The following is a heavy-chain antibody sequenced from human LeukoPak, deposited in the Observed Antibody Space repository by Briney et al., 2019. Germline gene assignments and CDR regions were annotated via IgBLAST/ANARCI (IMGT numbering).Heavy chain of an antibody. CDR1: GFTFSSYS. J-gene: IGHJ4*02. CDR3: ARAPVTSCRGAFCYPFDY. Sequence: GGSLRLSCAASGFTFSSYSMNWVRQAPGKGLEWVSSISSSSSYIYYADSVKGRFTISRDNAKNSLYLQMNRLRVEDAAVYYCARAPVTSCRGAFCYPFDYWGQGTLVTVSS. CDR2: ISSSSSYI. V-gene: IGHV3-21*04. D-gene: IGHD2-15*01.